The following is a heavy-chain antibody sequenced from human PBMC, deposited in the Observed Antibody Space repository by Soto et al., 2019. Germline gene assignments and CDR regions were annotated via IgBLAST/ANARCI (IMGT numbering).Heavy chain of an antibody. CDR2: ISGSGGST. CDR3: AKVFVVTRDAFDI. CDR1: GFTSRSHC. J-gene: IGHJ3*02. V-gene: IGHV3-23*01. D-gene: IGHD2-15*01. Sequence: GGSRTLSRAASGFTSRSHCMSFGHQAPGKGLEWVSAISGSGGSTYYADSVKGRFTISRDNSKNTLYLQMNSLRAEDTAVYYCAKVFVVTRDAFDIWGQGTMVTVSS.